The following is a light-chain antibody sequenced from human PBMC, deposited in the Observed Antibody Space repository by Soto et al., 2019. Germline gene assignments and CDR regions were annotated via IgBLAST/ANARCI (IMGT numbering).Light chain of an antibody. V-gene: IGKV1-39*01. Sequence: DIQMTQSPSSLSASVGDRVTITCRASQSISYYLSWYQQKPGKAPNLLISAASSLQSGVPSRFSGSGSRTHFTLTISSLQPEDFATYYCHQSYSTLRSFGQGTRLEIK. CDR1: QSISYY. CDR3: HQSYSTLRS. J-gene: IGKJ5*01. CDR2: AAS.